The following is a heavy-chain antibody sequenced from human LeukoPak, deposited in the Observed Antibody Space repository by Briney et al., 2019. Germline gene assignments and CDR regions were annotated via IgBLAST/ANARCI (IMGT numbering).Heavy chain of an antibody. CDR2: INQDGSEK. Sequence: GGSLRLSCAASGFTFSTYWMTWVRRAPGKGLEWVANINQDGSEKYYVDSVKGRFTISRDNAKNSLYLQMNSLRVEDTAVYYCVRNLPYGDSSDYWGQGTLVTVSS. CDR1: GFTFSTYW. D-gene: IGHD4-17*01. CDR3: VRNLPYGDSSDY. V-gene: IGHV3-7*01. J-gene: IGHJ4*02.